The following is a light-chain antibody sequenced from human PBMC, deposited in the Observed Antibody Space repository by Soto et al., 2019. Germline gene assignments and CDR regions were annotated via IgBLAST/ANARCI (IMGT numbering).Light chain of an antibody. CDR2: EVS. J-gene: IGLJ1*01. CDR1: SSDVGGYIY. V-gene: IGLV2-14*01. Sequence: QSVLTQPASVSGSPGQSIAISCTGTSSDVGGYIYVSWYQHHPGKAPKLMIYEVSNRPSGVSNRFSGSKSGNTASLTISGLQAEEEADYYCSSYKSSSTYVFGTGTKVTV. CDR3: SSYKSSSTYV.